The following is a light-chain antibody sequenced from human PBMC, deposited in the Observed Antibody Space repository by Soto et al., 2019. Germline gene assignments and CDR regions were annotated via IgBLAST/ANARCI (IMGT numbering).Light chain of an antibody. V-gene: IGKV1-5*03. CDR3: QQYHSYPWT. J-gene: IGKJ1*01. CDR2: KAS. CDR1: QSISSW. Sequence: DLQMTQSPSTLSASVGDRVTITCRASQSISSWLAWYQQKPGKAPNLLIYKASNLESGVPSRFSGSGSGTGFTLAIRSLQPDDFATYYCQQYHSYPWTFGQGTKVEIK.